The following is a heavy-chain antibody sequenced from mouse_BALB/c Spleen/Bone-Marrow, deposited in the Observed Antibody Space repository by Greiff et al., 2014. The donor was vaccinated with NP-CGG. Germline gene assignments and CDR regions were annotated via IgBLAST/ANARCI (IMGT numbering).Heavy chain of an antibody. D-gene: IGHD1-1*01. Sequence: EVQLQQSGPELVKPGASVKMSCKASGYTFTSYVMHWVKKKPGQGLEWIGYINPYNDGTKYNEKFKGKATLTSDKSSSTAYMELSSLTSEDSAVYYCAEGDYYGSSWFAYWGQGTLVTVSA. V-gene: IGHV1-14*01. CDR1: GYTFTSYV. CDR2: INPYNDGT. CDR3: AEGDYYGSSWFAY. J-gene: IGHJ3*01.